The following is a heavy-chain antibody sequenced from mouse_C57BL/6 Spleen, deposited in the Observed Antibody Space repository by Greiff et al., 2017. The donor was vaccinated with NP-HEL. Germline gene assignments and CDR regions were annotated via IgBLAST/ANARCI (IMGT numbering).Heavy chain of an antibody. Sequence: QVQLQQSGAELVKPGASVKMSCKASGYTFTSYWITWVKQRPGQGLEWIGDIYPGSGSTNYNEKFKSKATLTVDTSSSTAYMQLSSLTSEDSAVYYCARVYSNYEVVFAYWGQGTLVTVSA. CDR2: IYPGSGST. CDR1: GYTFTSYW. CDR3: ARVYSNYEVVFAY. D-gene: IGHD2-5*01. J-gene: IGHJ3*01. V-gene: IGHV1-55*01.